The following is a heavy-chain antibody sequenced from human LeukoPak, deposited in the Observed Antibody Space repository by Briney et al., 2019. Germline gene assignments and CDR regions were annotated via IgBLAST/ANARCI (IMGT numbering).Heavy chain of an antibody. Sequence: AGGSLRLSCAASGFTFSTYAMHWVRQAPGKGLEWVAVISKDGSKTYHTDSLRGRFTISRDNSKNTLYLQMNSLRPEDTAVYYCARDLSRQLLWVGQLDFWGQGTLVTVSS. CDR2: ISKDGSKT. CDR1: GFTFSTYA. CDR3: ARDLSRQLLWVGQLDF. D-gene: IGHD3-10*01. V-gene: IGHV3-30*14. J-gene: IGHJ4*02.